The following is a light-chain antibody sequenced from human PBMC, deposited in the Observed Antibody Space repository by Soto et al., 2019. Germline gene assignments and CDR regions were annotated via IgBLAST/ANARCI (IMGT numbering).Light chain of an antibody. J-gene: IGKJ3*01. CDR3: QQYQSYFLT. CDR2: DAS. CDR1: QSISRS. Sequence: DIQMTQSPSTLSASVGNRVTITCRPSQSISRSLAWYQQKSGKAPKLLIYDASSLESGVPSRFSGSGFGTEFTLTISGLQPDDFATYYCQQYQSYFLTFGPGTKVDIK. V-gene: IGKV1-5*01.